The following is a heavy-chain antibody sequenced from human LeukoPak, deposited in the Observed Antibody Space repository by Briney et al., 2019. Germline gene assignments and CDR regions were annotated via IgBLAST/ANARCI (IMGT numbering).Heavy chain of an antibody. CDR2: INGDGSST. D-gene: IGHD1-14*01. V-gene: IGHV3-74*01. Sequence: GGSLRLSCAASGFTFSFYWMHWVRQAPGKGLVWVSRINGDGSSTSYADSVEGRFTISRDNAKNTLYLQMNSLRAEDTAVYFCASGPTGFAWGQGTLVTVSS. CDR3: ASGPTGFA. CDR1: GFTFSFYW. J-gene: IGHJ5*02.